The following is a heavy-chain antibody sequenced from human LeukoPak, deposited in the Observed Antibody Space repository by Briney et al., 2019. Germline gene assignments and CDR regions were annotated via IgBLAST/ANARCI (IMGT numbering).Heavy chain of an antibody. V-gene: IGHV3-30-3*01. J-gene: IGHJ4*02. Sequence: TGGSLRLSCAASGFTFSSYAMHWVRQAPGKGLECVAVISYDGSNKYYADSVKGRFTISRDNSKNTLYLQMNSLRAEDTAVYYCASGSDYGGKFDYWGQGTLVTVSS. D-gene: IGHD4-23*01. CDR3: ASGSDYGGKFDY. CDR2: ISYDGSNK. CDR1: GFTFSSYA.